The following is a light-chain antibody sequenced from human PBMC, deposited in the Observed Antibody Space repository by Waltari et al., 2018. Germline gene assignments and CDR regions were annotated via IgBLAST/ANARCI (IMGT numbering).Light chain of an antibody. CDR3: MQGTQLPWT. Sequence: EIIMSQTPRSLAVTPGQPATISCKSSQSLLHRNGKTFLFWYLQKSGQSPQLLISEVSRRFSGVPDRFSGSGSGTDFALRISRVEADDVGVYYCMQGTQLPWTFGQGTKVEIK. CDR2: EVS. J-gene: IGKJ1*01. CDR1: QSLLHRNGKTF. V-gene: IGKV2-29*02.